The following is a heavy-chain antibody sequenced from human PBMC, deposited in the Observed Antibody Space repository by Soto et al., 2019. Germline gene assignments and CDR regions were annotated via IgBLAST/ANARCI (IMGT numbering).Heavy chain of an antibody. Sequence: QVQLQESGPGLVKPSGTLSLTCGVSGGSITSSNWWSWVRQPPGKGLEWIGEMYHSGSTNYNPSLQSRVTIAVDKSKNQSSLNLSSVTAAGTAVYYCASRTNWGSFEYWGQGTLVTVSS. CDR1: GGSITSSNW. D-gene: IGHD7-27*01. CDR3: ASRTNWGSFEY. CDR2: MYHSGST. V-gene: IGHV4-4*02. J-gene: IGHJ4*02.